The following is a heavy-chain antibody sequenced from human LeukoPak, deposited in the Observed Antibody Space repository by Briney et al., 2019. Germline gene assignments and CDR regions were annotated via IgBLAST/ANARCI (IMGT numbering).Heavy chain of an antibody. CDR2: INHSGST. CDR1: GGSFNDYY. D-gene: IGHD3-22*01. Sequence: PSETLSLTCAVYGGSFNDYYWSWIRQPPGKGLEWIGEINHSGSTNYNPSLKSRVTISVDTSKNQFSLKLSSVTAADTAVYYCTSRNYHDSSGYYYFDYWGRGTLVTVSS. V-gene: IGHV4-34*01. J-gene: IGHJ4*02. CDR3: TSRNYHDSSGYYYFDY.